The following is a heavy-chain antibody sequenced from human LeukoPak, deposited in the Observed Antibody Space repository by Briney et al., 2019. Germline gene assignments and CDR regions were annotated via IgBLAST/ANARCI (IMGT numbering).Heavy chain of an antibody. CDR1: GFSFSNYG. V-gene: IGHV3-23*01. J-gene: IGHJ5*01. CDR3: AKPISGGLAVTADWFAP. CDR2: INTRADET. D-gene: IGHD6-19*01. Sequence: GGSLRLSCAASGFSFSNYGMSWFRQAPGKGLEWVSTINTRADETHYADSVRGRFTIFRDNSKSTLALHMSNLRVEDTAVYYCAKPISGGLAVTADWFAPWGQGTLVVVSS.